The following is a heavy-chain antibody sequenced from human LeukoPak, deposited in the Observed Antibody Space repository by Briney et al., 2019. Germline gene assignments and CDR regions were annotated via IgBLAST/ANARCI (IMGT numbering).Heavy chain of an antibody. Sequence: GGSLRLSCAASGFTFSSYAMSWVRQAPGKGLEWVAVISYDGSNKYYADSVKGRFTISRDNSKNTLYLQMNSLKAEDTAVYYCATSSSSGRPSAYWGQGTLVTVSS. V-gene: IGHV3-30-3*01. CDR3: ATSSSSGRPSAY. J-gene: IGHJ4*02. CDR2: ISYDGSNK. D-gene: IGHD6-6*01. CDR1: GFTFSSYA.